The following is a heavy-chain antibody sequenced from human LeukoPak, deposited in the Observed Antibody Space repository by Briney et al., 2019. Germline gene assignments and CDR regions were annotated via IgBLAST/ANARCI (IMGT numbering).Heavy chain of an antibody. CDR3: ARDLARITMVRGVIITTDHWFDP. J-gene: IGHJ5*02. V-gene: IGHV4-34*01. CDR1: GGSFSGYY. CDR2: INHSGST. Sequence: PSETLSLTCAVYGGSFSGYYWSWIRQPPGKGLEWIGEINHSGSTNYNPSLKSRVTISVDTSKNQFSLKLSSVTAADTAVYYCARDLARITMVRGVIITTDHWFDPWGQGTLVTVSS. D-gene: IGHD3-10*01.